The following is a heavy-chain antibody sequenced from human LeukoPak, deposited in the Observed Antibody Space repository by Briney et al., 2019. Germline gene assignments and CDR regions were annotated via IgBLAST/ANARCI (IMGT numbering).Heavy chain of an antibody. V-gene: IGHV1-69*05. CDR3: ASTMIVVVITSGSFGY. J-gene: IGHJ4*02. Sequence: ASVKVSCKASGGTFSSYAISWVRQAPGQGLEWMGGIIPIFGTANYAQKFQGRVTITTDESRSTAYMELSSLRSEDTAVYYCASTMIVVVITSGSFGYWGQGTLVTVSS. CDR1: GGTFSSYA. D-gene: IGHD3-22*01. CDR2: IIPIFGTA.